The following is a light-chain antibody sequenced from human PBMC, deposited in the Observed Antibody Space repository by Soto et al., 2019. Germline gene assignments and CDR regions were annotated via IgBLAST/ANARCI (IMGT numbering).Light chain of an antibody. CDR1: QSVRSTY. Sequence: ENVLTQSPGTLSLSPGERATLSCRASQSVRSTYLAWYQQQPGQAPRLLIYGVSSRATGIPDRFSGSGSGTDFTLTISRLEPEDSAVYYCQQYGSSSWTFGQGTKVEIK. CDR2: GVS. J-gene: IGKJ1*01. V-gene: IGKV3-20*01. CDR3: QQYGSSSWT.